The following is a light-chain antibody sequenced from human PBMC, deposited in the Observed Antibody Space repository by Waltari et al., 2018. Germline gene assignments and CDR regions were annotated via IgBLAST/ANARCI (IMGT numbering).Light chain of an antibody. CDR1: QSVART. CDR3: QKKVTRPAT. CDR2: DAS. Sequence: EIVLTQSPASLSLSPGDSATLSCRASQSVARTLAWYQQRPGQAPRLLIYDASSRATGIPDRCSGRGSGTDFSLTISRLEPQDFAVYYGQKKVTRPATFGEGTKVEVK. V-gene: IGKV3D-20*02. J-gene: IGKJ1*01.